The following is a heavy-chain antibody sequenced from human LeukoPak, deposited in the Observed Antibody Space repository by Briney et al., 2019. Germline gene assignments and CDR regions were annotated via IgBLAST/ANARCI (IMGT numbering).Heavy chain of an antibody. CDR1: GFIVSNNY. Sequence: GGSLRLSCAASGFIVSNNYMSWVRQAPGKGLEWVSVVYSGGSTYYADSVKGRFTISRDNSKNTVYLQMNSLRAEDTAVYYCARVMGYGYVLDYWGQGTLVTVSS. CDR2: VYSGGST. D-gene: IGHD5-18*01. J-gene: IGHJ4*02. CDR3: ARVMGYGYVLDY. V-gene: IGHV3-53*01.